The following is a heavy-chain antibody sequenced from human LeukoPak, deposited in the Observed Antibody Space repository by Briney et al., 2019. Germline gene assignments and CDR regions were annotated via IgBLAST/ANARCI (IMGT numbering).Heavy chain of an antibody. CDR2: ICTSGST. V-gene: IGHV4-4*07. CDR3: ARHEPASESYEAATQIDY. CDR1: GGSISSYY. Sequence: SETLSLTCTVSGGSISSYYRSWIRQPAGKGLEWIGRICTSGSTNYNPSLKSRVTMSVDTSKNQFSLKLSSVTAADTAVYYCARHEPASESYEAATQIDYWGQGTLATVSS. D-gene: IGHD5-12*01. J-gene: IGHJ4*02.